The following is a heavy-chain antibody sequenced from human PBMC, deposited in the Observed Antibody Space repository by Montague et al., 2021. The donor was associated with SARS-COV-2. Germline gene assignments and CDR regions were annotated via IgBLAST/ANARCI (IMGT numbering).Heavy chain of an antibody. D-gene: IGHD3-9*01. Sequence: PALVKPTQTLTLTCTFSGFSLSTPNVGVGWIRQPPGKALEWVAVIYSNDEKRYSPSLRNRLTITKDTAKNQVVLSLTYVDPVDTATYYCAHLIRYYDILSGIPFDYGGQGSQVTVSS. CDR1: GFSLSTPNVG. CDR3: AHLIRYYDILSGIPFDY. V-gene: IGHV2-5*01. CDR2: IYSNDEK. J-gene: IGHJ4*02.